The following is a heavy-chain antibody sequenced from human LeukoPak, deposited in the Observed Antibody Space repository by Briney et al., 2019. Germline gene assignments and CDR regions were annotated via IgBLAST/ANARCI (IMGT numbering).Heavy chain of an antibody. D-gene: IGHD2-2*01. CDR1: GFTFSIYS. J-gene: IGHJ5*02. CDR3: PRDIVVVPAAPFDP. CDR2: ISSSSSTI. Sequence: PGGSLRLSCAASGFTFSIYSMNWVRQAPGKGLEWLSYISSSSSTIIYADSVKGRFTISRDNAKNSLYLQMNSLRAEDTAVYYCPRDIVVVPAAPFDPWGQGTLVTVSS. V-gene: IGHV3-48*01.